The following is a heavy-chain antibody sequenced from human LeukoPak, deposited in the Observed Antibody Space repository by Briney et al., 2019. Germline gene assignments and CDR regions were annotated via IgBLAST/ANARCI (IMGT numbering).Heavy chain of an antibody. CDR2: IRFDGTDK. V-gene: IGHV3-30*02. J-gene: IGHJ5*02. D-gene: IGHD2-2*01. CDR1: GFTFSSYG. CDR3: ANEPDAHYT. Sequence: GGSLRLSCAASGFTFSSYGMHWVRQAPGKGLEWVALIRFDGTDKYYADSVKGRFTISRDNSKSTLYLQMNSLRAEDTAVYYCANEPDAHYTWGQGTLVTVSS.